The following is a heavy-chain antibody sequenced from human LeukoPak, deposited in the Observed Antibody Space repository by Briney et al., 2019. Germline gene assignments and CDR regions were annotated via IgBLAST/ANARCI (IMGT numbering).Heavy chain of an antibody. CDR2: FYYTGTI. CDR1: GGSMSSTDHF. CDR3: ARQGVVPNKAGWYFEL. J-gene: IGHJ2*01. Sequence: PSETLSLTCIVSGGSMSSTDHFWGWLRQPPGKGLEWIGSFYYTGTIFYSPSLESRGTISIDTSKNQFSLKIRSVTAADTAVYYCARQGVVPNKAGWYFELWGRGALVTVSS. V-gene: IGHV4-39*01. D-gene: IGHD3-10*01.